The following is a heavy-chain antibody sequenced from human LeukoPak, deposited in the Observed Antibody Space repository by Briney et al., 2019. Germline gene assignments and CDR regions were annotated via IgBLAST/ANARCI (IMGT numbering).Heavy chain of an antibody. J-gene: IGHJ5*02. CDR1: GFTVSNNY. Sequence: HPGGSLRLSCAASGFTVSNNYMNWVRQAPGKGLEWVSLIYSGGDTHYADSVKGRFTISRDNSKNTLYLQMNSLRAEDTAVYYCVYWFDTWGQGTLVTVSS. CDR2: IYSGGDT. V-gene: IGHV3-53*01. CDR3: VYWFDT.